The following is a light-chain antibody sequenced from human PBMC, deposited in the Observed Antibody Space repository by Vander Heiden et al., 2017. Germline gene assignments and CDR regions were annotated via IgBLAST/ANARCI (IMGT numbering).Light chain of an antibody. J-gene: IGKJ4*01. V-gene: IGKV1-8*01. CDR2: AAS. CDR1: QGVSSY. CDR3: QQDDTYPLL. Sequence: AIRMTQSPSSLSASTGDRVTITCRASQGVSSYLAWYQQKAGKAPKLLIYAASTLQSGVPSRFSGSGSGTDFSLTISYLQSEDSATYYCQQDDTYPLLFGGGTKVEIK.